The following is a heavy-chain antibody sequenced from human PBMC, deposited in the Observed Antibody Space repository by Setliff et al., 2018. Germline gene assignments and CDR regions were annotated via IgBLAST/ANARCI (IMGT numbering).Heavy chain of an antibody. CDR2: IYYSGST. CDR3: ARFSGSGWSYFDY. D-gene: IGHD6-19*01. CDR1: GGSISSSSYY. J-gene: IGHJ4*02. Sequence: PSETLSLTCTVSGGSISSSSYYWGWICQPPGKGLEWIGSIYYSGSTYYNPSLKSRVTISVDTSKNQFSLKLSSVTAADTAVYYCARFSGSGWSYFDYWGQGTLVTVSS. V-gene: IGHV4-39*01.